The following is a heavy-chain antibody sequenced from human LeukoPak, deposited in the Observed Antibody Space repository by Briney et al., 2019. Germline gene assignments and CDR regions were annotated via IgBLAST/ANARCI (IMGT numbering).Heavy chain of an antibody. J-gene: IGHJ4*02. CDR2: INPSGGST. CDR1: GYTFTSYG. Sequence: ASVKVSCKASGYTFTSYGISWVRQAPGQGLEWMGIINPSGGSTSYAQKFQGRVTMTRDTSTSTVYMELSSLRSEDTAVYYCARGTYYYDSSGYYEYYFDYWGQGTLVTVSS. D-gene: IGHD3-22*01. V-gene: IGHV1-46*01. CDR3: ARGTYYYDSSGYYEYYFDY.